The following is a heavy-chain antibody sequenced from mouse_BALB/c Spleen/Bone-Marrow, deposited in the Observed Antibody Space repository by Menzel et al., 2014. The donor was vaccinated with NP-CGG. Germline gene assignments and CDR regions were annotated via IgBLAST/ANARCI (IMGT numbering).Heavy chain of an antibody. Sequence: EVKLVESGPELVKPGASMKISCKASGYSFTGYTMNWVKQSHGKNLGWIGLINPYNGGTSYNQKFKGKATLTVDKSSSTAYMELLSLTSEDSAVYYCARGYGSSYWYFDVWGAGTTVTVSS. V-gene: IGHV1-18*01. CDR3: ARGYGSSYWYFDV. J-gene: IGHJ1*01. CDR1: GYSFTGYT. CDR2: INPYNGGT. D-gene: IGHD1-1*01.